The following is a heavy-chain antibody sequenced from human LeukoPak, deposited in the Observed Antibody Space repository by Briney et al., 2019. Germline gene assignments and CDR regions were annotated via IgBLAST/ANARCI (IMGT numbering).Heavy chain of an antibody. D-gene: IGHD2/OR15-2a*01. J-gene: IGHJ4*02. CDR2: IYTSGST. CDR1: GGSISSGSYY. CDR3: ARVANIVFFDY. Sequence: SQTLSLTCSVSGGSISSGSYYWSWIRQPPGQGLEWIGRIYTSGSTNYNPSLKSRVTISVDTSKNQFSLKLSSVTAADTAVYYCARVANIVFFDYWGQGTLVTVSS. V-gene: IGHV4-61*02.